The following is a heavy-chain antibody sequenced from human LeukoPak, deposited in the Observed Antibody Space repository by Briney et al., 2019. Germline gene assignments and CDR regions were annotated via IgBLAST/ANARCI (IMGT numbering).Heavy chain of an antibody. J-gene: IGHJ3*02. CDR2: IYYSGST. CDR3: ARGIHGSSSWYGRGRDDAFDI. V-gene: IGHV4-59*01. Sequence: SETLSLTCTVSGGSISSYYWSWIRQPPGKGPEWIGYIYYSGSTNYNPSLKSRVTISVDTSKSQFSLKLSSVTAADTAVYYCARGIHGSSSWYGRGRDDAFDIWGQGTMVTVSS. D-gene: IGHD6-13*01. CDR1: GGSISSYY.